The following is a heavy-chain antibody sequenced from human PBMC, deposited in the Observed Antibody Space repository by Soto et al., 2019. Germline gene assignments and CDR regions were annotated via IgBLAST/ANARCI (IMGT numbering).Heavy chain of an antibody. D-gene: IGHD6-13*01. CDR2: ISTGAGAT. CDR1: GFTFTNYA. V-gene: IGHV3-23*01. Sequence: GGSLRLSCVASGFTFTNYALTWVRQAPGKGLERVSIISTGAGATYYADSVKGRFTMSRDNSKNTLYLQMNSLRAEDTAVYYCAKMYGSSWRNPFDYWGQGTLVTVSS. J-gene: IGHJ4*02. CDR3: AKMYGSSWRNPFDY.